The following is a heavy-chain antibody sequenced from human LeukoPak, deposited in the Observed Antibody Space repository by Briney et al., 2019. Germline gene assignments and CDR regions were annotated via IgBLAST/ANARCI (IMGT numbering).Heavy chain of an antibody. CDR3: ARKNYDILTGYPDY. Sequence: PGGSLRLSCAASGFTFSDYYMSWLRQAPGKGLEWVSYISSSGSTIYYADSVKGRFTISRDNAKNSLYLQMNSLRAEDTAVYYCARKNYDILTGYPDYWGQGTLVTVSS. J-gene: IGHJ4*02. CDR2: ISSSGSTI. D-gene: IGHD3-9*01. CDR1: GFTFSDYY. V-gene: IGHV3-11*04.